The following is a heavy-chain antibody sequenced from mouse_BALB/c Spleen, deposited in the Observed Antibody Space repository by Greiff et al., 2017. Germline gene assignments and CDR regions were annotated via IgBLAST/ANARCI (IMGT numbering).Heavy chain of an antibody. CDR3: AREGWDY. CDR2: ISDGGSYT. J-gene: IGHJ2*01. CDR1: GFTFSDYY. Sequence: EVQLVESGGGLVKPGGSLKLSCAASGFTFSDYYMYWVRQTPEKRLEWVATISDGGSYTYYPDSVKGRFTISRDNAKNNLYLQMSSLKSEDTAMYYCAREGWDYWGQGTTLTVSS. D-gene: IGHD1-1*02. V-gene: IGHV5-4*02.